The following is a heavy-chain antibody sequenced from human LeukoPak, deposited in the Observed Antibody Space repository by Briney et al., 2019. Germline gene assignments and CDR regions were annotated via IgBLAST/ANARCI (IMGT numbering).Heavy chain of an antibody. CDR3: ARRVNGLYYFDY. J-gene: IGHJ4*02. CDR2: IRYDGSNK. Sequence: HAGGSLRLSCAASGFTFSSYGMHWVRQAPGKGLEWVAFIRYDGSNKYYADSVKGRFTISRDNSKNTLYLQMNSLRAEDTAVYYCARRVNGLYYFDYWGQGTLVTVSS. CDR1: GFTFSSYG. V-gene: IGHV3-30*02.